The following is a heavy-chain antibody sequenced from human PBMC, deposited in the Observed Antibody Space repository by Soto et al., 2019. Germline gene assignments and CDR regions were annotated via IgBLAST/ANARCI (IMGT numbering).Heavy chain of an antibody. CDR3: AKEWSGGAFDV. J-gene: IGHJ3*01. CDR2: ISGSGGST. CDR1: GFSFSVFA. Sequence: EVDLLESGGGLAQPGGSRRLSCAASGFSFSVFAMSWVRQAPGKGLEWVSRISGSGGSTYYADSVKGRFTISRDNSKNMLYLQMNSLRGEDTAVYYCAKEWSGGAFDVWGQGTMVIVSS. V-gene: IGHV3-23*01. D-gene: IGHD2-8*01.